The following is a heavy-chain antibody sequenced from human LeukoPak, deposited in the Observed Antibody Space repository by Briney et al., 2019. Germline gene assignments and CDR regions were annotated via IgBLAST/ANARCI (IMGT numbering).Heavy chain of an antibody. V-gene: IGHV3-9*01. D-gene: IGHD1-26*01. Sequence: PGGSLRLSCAASGFTFSDFAMPRVAQAPGKGREGGSSMNGTSGNIGYADSVKGRFTISRDNAKNSLYLQMNSLRAEDTALYYCAKQYSGSYYSPLYFDYWGQGTLVTVSA. CDR1: GFTFSDFA. CDR3: AKQYSGSYYSPLYFDY. J-gene: IGHJ4*02. CDR2: MNGTSGNI.